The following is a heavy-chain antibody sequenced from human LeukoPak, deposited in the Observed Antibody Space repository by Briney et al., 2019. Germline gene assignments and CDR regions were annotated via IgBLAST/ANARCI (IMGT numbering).Heavy chain of an antibody. V-gene: IGHV3-48*03. CDR2: ISSSGSTV. CDR1: GFSFSTYE. D-gene: IGHD6-19*01. J-gene: IGHJ4*02. Sequence: GGSLRLSCAASGFSFSTYEMHWVRQAPGKGLEWVSDISSSGSTVYYADSVKGRFTTSRDNANNYLYLQMQSLRAEDTAVYYCSLLAVASPQDYWGQGTLVTFSS. CDR3: SLLAVASPQDY.